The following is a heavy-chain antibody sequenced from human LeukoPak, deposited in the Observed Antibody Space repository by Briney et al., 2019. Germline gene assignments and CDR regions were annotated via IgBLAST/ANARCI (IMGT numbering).Heavy chain of an antibody. D-gene: IGHD6-13*01. V-gene: IGHV3-23*01. CDR2: ISAGGGST. CDR1: GFTFSSYA. Sequence: GGSLRLSCAPSGFTFSSYAMNWVRQAPGKGLEWVSGISAGGGSTYYADSVKGRFTISRDNSKNTLYLQMNSLRAEDTAVYYCAKDQSYSSTWYRGMDVWGQGTTVTVSS. J-gene: IGHJ6*02. CDR3: AKDQSYSSTWYRGMDV.